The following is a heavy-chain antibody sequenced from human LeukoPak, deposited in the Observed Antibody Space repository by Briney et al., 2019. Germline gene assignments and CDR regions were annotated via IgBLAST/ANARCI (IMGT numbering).Heavy chain of an antibody. CDR1: GFTFDDYA. CDR3: AKDMGEQQLVRVDI. J-gene: IGHJ3*02. CDR2: ISWNSGSI. V-gene: IGHV3-9*01. D-gene: IGHD6-13*01. Sequence: GGSLRLSCAASGFTFDDYAMHWVRQAPGKGLEWVSGISWNSGSIGYADSVKGRSTISRDNAKNSLYLQMNSLRAEDTALYYCAKDMGEQQLVRVDIWGQGTMVTVSS.